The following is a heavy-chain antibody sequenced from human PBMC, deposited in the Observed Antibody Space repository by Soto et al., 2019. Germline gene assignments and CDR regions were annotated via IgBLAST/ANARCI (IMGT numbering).Heavy chain of an antibody. V-gene: IGHV3-11*05. D-gene: IGHD6-13*01. Sequence: QVQLVESGGGLVKPGGSLRLSCAASGFTFSDCYVNWIRQAPGKGLEWLSYISSTSSHTNYAGSVKGRFTIFRDNAKNSLYLQMNSLRAEDTAVYYCARGRGRSSWYEAETDYWGQGTLVTVSS. CDR3: ARGRGRSSWYEAETDY. J-gene: IGHJ4*02. CDR2: ISSTSSHT. CDR1: GFTFSDCY.